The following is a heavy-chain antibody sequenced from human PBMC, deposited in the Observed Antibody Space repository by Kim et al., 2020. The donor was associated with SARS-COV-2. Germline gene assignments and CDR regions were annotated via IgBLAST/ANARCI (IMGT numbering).Heavy chain of an antibody. V-gene: IGHV3-53*01. CDR3: AARTGTWDSLHFAFDL. CDR2: IYVAGNT. D-gene: IGHD4-17*01. CDR1: RFAVSDSY. J-gene: IGHJ3*01. Sequence: VGSLRLSCAATRFAVSDSYMSWVRQTPGKGLEWVSSIYVAGNTYYTGSVKGRFTISRDNSHNTLYLQMSGLRVEDTAVYFCAARTGTWDSLHFAFDLWGQGTMVTVSS.